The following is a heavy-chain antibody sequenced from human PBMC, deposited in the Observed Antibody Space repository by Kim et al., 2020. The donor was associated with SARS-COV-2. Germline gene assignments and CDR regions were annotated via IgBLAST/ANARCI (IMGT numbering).Heavy chain of an antibody. CDR2: IYHDGTT. Sequence: SETLSLTCAVSGGSVSSYWWTWVRQPPGKGLEWFGEIYHDGTTSYNPSLKSRVTISVDKSKNQFSLKMTSETAADTAVYYCARSGLAFSQGDYWGQGTLVTVAS. D-gene: IGHD3-10*01. CDR1: GGSVSSYW. CDR3: ARSGLAFSQGDY. V-gene: IGHV4-4*02. J-gene: IGHJ4*02.